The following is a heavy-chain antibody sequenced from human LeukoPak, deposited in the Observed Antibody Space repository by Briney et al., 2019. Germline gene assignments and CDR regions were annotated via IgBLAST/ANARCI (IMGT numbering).Heavy chain of an antibody. J-gene: IGHJ5*02. D-gene: IGHD3-3*01. V-gene: IGHV5-51*01. CDR1: GYSFTSHW. CDR3: ARTEIASITIFGVVIGNWFDP. CDR2: IYPGDSDT. Sequence: GESLKISCKGSGYSFTSHWIGWVRQMPGKGLEWMGIIYPGDSDTRYSPSFQGQVTISADRSISTAYLQWSSLEASDTAMHHCARTEIASITIFGVVIGNWFDPWGQGTLVTVSS.